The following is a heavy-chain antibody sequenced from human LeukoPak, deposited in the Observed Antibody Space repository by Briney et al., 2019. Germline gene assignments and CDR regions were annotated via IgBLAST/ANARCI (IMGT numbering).Heavy chain of an antibody. CDR2: ISSSGSTI. V-gene: IGHV3-48*03. Sequence: GGSLRLSCAASGFTFSSYEMNWARQAPGKGLEWVSYISSSGSTIYYADSVKGRFTISRDNAKNSLYLQMNSLRAEDTAVYYCARERVATITGFDYWGQGTLVTVSS. CDR3: ARERVATITGFDY. D-gene: IGHD5-24*01. J-gene: IGHJ4*02. CDR1: GFTFSSYE.